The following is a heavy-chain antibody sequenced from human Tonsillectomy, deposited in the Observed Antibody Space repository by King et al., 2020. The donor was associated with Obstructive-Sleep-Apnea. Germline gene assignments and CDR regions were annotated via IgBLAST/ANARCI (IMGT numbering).Heavy chain of an antibody. D-gene: IGHD2-2*01. CDR2: VRSKAYGGTT. J-gene: IGHJ4*02. CDR1: GFTFGDYA. CDR3: TSAGRYCSSTSCLYFDY. Sequence: VQLVESGGGLVQPGRSLRLSCTASGFTFGDYAVSWFRQAPGKGLEWVGLVRSKAYGGTTEYAASVKGRFTISRDDSKSIAYLQMNSLKTEDTAVYYCTSAGRYCSSTSCLYFDYWGQGTLVTVSS. V-gene: IGHV3-49*03.